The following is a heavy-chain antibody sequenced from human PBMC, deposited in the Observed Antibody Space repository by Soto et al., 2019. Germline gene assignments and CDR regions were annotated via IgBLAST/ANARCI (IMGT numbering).Heavy chain of an antibody. CDR2: ISDSGDST. D-gene: IGHD3-22*01. CDR3: AKEQYYYDSSGSLPDY. J-gene: IGHJ4*02. Sequence: GGSLRLSCAASGFTFSSHAMIWVRQAPGKGLEWVSAISDSGDSTYYADSVKGRFTISRDNSKKTLYLQMNSLRAEDTAVYYCAKEQYYYDSSGSLPDYWGQGTLVTVSS. CDR1: GFTFSSHA. V-gene: IGHV3-23*01.